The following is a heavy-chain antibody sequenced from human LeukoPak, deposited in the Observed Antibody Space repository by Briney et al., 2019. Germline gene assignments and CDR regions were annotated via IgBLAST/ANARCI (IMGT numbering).Heavy chain of an antibody. J-gene: IGHJ4*02. CDR3: AKDRPNYYGSNGHYYRRDGDY. CDR1: GFTFSSYS. D-gene: IGHD3-22*01. Sequence: PGGSLRLSCAASGFTFSSYSMSWVRQAPGKGLQWVSSITSSGDGTYYADSVKGRFTISGDNSENMLYLQMNSLRVEDTDVYFCAKDRPNYYGSNGHYYRRDGDYWGQGTLVTVSS. V-gene: IGHV3-23*01. CDR2: ITSSGDGT.